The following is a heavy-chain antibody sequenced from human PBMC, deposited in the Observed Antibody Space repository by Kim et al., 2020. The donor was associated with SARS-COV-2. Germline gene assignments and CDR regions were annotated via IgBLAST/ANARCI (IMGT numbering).Heavy chain of an antibody. Sequence: SVKGRFTISRDNSKNTLYLQMHSLRAEDTAVYYCAKDLSVIAAAALDFDYWGQGTLVTVSS. CDR3: AKDLSVIAAAALDFDY. D-gene: IGHD6-13*01. V-gene: IGHV3-30*02. J-gene: IGHJ4*02.